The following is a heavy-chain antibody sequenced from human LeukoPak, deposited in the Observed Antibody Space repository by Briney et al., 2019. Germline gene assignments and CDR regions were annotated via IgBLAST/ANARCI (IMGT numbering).Heavy chain of an antibody. CDR1: GYRFSINW. CDR2: IYAGDSDI. CDR3: ASKAGNPSWDI. V-gene: IGHV5-51*01. D-gene: IGHD6-13*01. Sequence: GESLKISCKGSGYRFSINWIAWVRQKPGKGLEWMGIIYAGDSDITYSPSFQGQVTTSADKSISTAYLQWSSLKASDTAMYYCASKAGNPSWDIWGQGTMVTVSS. J-gene: IGHJ3*02.